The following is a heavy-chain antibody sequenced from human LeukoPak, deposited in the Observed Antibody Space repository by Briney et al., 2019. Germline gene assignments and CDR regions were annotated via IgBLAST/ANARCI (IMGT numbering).Heavy chain of an antibody. V-gene: IGHV4-61*02. CDR1: GGSISSGSYY. D-gene: IGHD6-6*01. Sequence: KPSQTLSLTCTVSGGSISSGSYYWSWIRQPAGKGLEWIGRIYYTGITYYNPSLKSPVTISIDTSKNQFSLKLSSVTAADTAVYYCARLGGEYTSSSFDYWGQGTLVTVSS. CDR3: ARLGGEYTSSSFDY. J-gene: IGHJ4*02. CDR2: IYYTGIT.